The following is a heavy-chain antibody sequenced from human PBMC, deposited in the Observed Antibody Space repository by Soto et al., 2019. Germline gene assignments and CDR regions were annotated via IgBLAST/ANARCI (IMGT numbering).Heavy chain of an antibody. V-gene: IGHV1-18*01. CDR1: GYTFTNYA. J-gene: IGHJ5*02. CDR2: ISTSIGHT. D-gene: IGHD2-15*01. Sequence: QVHLMQSGAEVKRPGASVKVSCKASGYTFTNYAITWVRQAPGQGLEWMGWISTSIGHTNYAQNFRGRVTMTTDTSASTAYMELRSLRSDDTAVYYCARGSYCSGGSCTNWFDIWGQGTLVTVSS. CDR3: ARGSYCSGGSCTNWFDI.